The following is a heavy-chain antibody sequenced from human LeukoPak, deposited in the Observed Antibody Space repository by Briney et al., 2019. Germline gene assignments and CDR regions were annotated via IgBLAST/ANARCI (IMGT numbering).Heavy chain of an antibody. CDR3: ARRTYYYDTSGYNPAHLDY. V-gene: IGHV3-7*03. J-gene: IGHJ4*01. CDR1: GFTFSQYW. CDR2: INQDGSEK. Sequence: GGSLRLSCTASGFTFSQYWMNWVRQAPGKGLEWVANINQDGSEKTYVDSVKGRFTISRDNAKNSLYLQVNSLRAEDTAVYYCARRTYYYDTSGYNPAHLDYWGRGTLVTVSS. D-gene: IGHD3-22*01.